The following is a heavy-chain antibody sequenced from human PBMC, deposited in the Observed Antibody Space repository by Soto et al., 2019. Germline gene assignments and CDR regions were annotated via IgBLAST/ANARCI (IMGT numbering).Heavy chain of an antibody. CDR2: IIPIFGTA. V-gene: IGHV1-69*01. D-gene: IGHD4-4*01. Sequence: QAQLVQSGAEVKKPGSSVKVSCKASGGTFSSYAISWVRQAPGQGLEWMGGIIPIFGTANYAQKFQGRVTITADESTSTAYMELSSLRSEDTAVYYCTRVRNTDYNNQGWFDPWGQGTLVTVSS. CDR3: TRVRNTDYNNQGWFDP. CDR1: GGTFSSYA. J-gene: IGHJ5*02.